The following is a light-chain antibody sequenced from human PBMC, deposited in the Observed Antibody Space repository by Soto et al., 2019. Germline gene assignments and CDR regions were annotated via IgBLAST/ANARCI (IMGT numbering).Light chain of an antibody. CDR2: TTN. V-gene: IGLV1-44*01. CDR1: SSNIGTSS. J-gene: IGLJ1*01. Sequence: QPVRTQPHSASGTPGQRVAISCYGSSSNIGTSSVHWFQQLPGTAPKLLISTTNQRPSGVPERFSGSKSGTSASLAISGLQSEDEADYYCAAWDDSLNGHVFGTGTKVTVL. CDR3: AAWDDSLNGHV.